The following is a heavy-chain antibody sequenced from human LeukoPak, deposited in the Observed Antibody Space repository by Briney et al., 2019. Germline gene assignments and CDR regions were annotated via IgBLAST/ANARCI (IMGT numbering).Heavy chain of an antibody. Sequence: SETLSLTCTVSGGSISSYYWSWIRQPPGKGLEWIGYIYYSGSTNYNPSLKSRVTISVDTSKNQFSLKLSSVTAADTAVYYCARLNILTGYAPLYYYYYGMDVWGQGTTVTVSS. V-gene: IGHV4-59*08. CDR3: ARLNILTGYAPLYYYYYGMDV. CDR2: IYYSGST. D-gene: IGHD3-9*01. J-gene: IGHJ6*02. CDR1: GGSISSYY.